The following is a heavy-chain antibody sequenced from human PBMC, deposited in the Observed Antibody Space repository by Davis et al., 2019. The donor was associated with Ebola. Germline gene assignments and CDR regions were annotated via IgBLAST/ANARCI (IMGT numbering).Heavy chain of an antibody. Sequence: MPGGSLRLSCAVSGGSISSSNWWSWVRQPPGKELEWIGEIYHSGSTNYNPSLKSRVTISVDKSKNQFSLKLSSVTAADTAVYYCARVGIGMAAAKDYWGQGTLVTVSS. CDR1: GGSISSSNW. CDR3: ARVGIGMAAAKDY. V-gene: IGHV4-4*02. CDR2: IYHSGST. J-gene: IGHJ4*02. D-gene: IGHD6-13*01.